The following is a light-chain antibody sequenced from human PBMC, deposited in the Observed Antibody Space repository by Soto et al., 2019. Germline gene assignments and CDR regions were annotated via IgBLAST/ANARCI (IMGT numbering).Light chain of an antibody. V-gene: IGKV3-11*01. J-gene: IGKJ4*01. Sequence: ESVLTQSPATLSLSPGERATLSCRASPSVSTSLAWNQPKPGQAPSLLSYVASNRPTGVPTRFSGSGSGTDFTLTISSLEPEDFAVYYCQQRNKWPPVTFGGGTRVEIK. CDR1: PSVSTS. CDR3: QQRNKWPPVT. CDR2: VAS.